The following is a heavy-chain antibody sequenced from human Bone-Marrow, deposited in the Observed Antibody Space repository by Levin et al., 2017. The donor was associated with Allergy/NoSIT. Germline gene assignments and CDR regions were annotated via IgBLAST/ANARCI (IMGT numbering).Heavy chain of an antibody. CDR1: GFTFSSYA. CDR2: ISYDGSNE. V-gene: IGHV3-30*18. J-gene: IGHJ4*02. CDR3: AKAYVGYCSGSSCYEDYFDH. D-gene: IGHD2-15*01. Sequence: GGSLRLSCAASGFTFSSYAMHWVRQTPGKGLEWVAIISYDGSNENYGDSVKGRFTISRDNSKNTLYLQMNSLRAQDTAVYYCAKAYVGYCSGSSCYEDYFDHWGQGALVTVSS.